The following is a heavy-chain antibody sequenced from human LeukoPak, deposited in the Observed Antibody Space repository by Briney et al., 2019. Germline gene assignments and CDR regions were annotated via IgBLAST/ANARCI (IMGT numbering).Heavy chain of an antibody. D-gene: IGHD6-19*01. J-gene: IGHJ4*02. CDR2: IYYSGST. CDR3: ARHGIYVGSGWSFDF. V-gene: IGHV4-34*01. Sequence: PSETLSLTCAVYGGSFSGYYWSWIRQPPGKGLEWIGYIYYSGSTNYKPSLRSRVTISVDTSKNQFSLKLSSVTAADTAVYYCARHGIYVGSGWSFDFWAQGTLVTVSS. CDR1: GGSFSGYY.